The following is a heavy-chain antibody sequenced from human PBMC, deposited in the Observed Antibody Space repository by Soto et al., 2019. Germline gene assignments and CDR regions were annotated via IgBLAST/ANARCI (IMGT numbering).Heavy chain of an antibody. D-gene: IGHD3-10*01. CDR1: GFTFNNYA. V-gene: IGHV3-23*01. J-gene: IGHJ6*03. Sequence: GGSLRLSCAASGFTFNNYAMSWVRQAPGKGLEWVSGISGSGTSTYYADSVKGRFTISRDNSKNTLYLQMNSLRAEDTATYYCAKELWDYYMDVWGKGTTVTVSS. CDR2: ISGSGTST. CDR3: AKELWDYYMDV.